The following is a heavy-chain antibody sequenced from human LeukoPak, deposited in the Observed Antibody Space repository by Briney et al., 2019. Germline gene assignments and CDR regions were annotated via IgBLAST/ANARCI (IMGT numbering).Heavy chain of an antibody. V-gene: IGHV4-34*01. Sequence: PSETLSLTCAVYGGSFSGYYWSWIRQPPGKGLEWIGEINHSGSTNYNPSLKCRVTISVDTSKNQFSLKLSSVTAADTAVYYCARFLRYCTNGVCYTRRAFDIWGQGTMVTVSS. D-gene: IGHD2-8*01. CDR2: INHSGST. J-gene: IGHJ3*02. CDR3: ARFLRYCTNGVCYTRRAFDI. CDR1: GGSFSGYY.